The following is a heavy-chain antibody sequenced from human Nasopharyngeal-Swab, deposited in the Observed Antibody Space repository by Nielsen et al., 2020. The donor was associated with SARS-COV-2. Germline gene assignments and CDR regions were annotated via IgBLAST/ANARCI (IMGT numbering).Heavy chain of an antibody. V-gene: IGHV1-2*02. D-gene: IGHD5-24*01. CDR3: ARDQEMATAAYSD. CDR2: MKPNSGVT. J-gene: IGHJ4*02. Sequence: ASVKVSCKASGYTFTDYNMHWVRQAPGQGLEWMGWMKPNSGVTNYAQNFQGRVTMASDTSSNTAYMELSRLTSDDTAVYYCARDQEMATAAYSDWGQGTLVTVSS. CDR1: GYTFTDYN.